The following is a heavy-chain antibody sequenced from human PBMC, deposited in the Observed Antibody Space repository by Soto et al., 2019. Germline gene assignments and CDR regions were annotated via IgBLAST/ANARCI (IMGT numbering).Heavy chain of an antibody. CDR1: GFSLSTSGVG. CDR2: IYWDDDK. J-gene: IGHJ3*02. V-gene: IGHV2-5*02. CDR3: AHRVRGYCSGGSCADAFDI. Sequence: QITLKESGPTLVKPTQTLTLTCTFSGFSLSTSGVGVGWIRQPPGKALEWLALIYWDDDKRYSPSLKSRLTITKDTSKNQVVLTMTNMDPVDTATYYRAHRVRGYCSGGSCADAFDIWGQGTMVTVSS. D-gene: IGHD2-15*01.